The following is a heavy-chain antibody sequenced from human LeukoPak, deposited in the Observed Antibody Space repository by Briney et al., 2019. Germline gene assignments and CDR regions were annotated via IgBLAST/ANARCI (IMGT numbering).Heavy chain of an antibody. J-gene: IGHJ4*02. CDR3: ARSHPPENCGGVTCQLWGGFDY. V-gene: IGHV3-53*04. Sequence: PGGSLRLSCAASVFTVSSHYMNWLRPAPGKGLEWVSVIYSGDNTDYADSVRGRFTISTRNSENELYLHMNSLTPEDTAVYYCARSHPPENCGGVTCQLWGGFDYWGQGSPVTVSS. CDR2: IYSGDNT. D-gene: IGHD2-21*01. CDR1: VFTVSSHY.